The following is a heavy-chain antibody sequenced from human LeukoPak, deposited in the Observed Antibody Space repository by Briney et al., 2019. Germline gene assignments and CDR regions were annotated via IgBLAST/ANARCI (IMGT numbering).Heavy chain of an antibody. J-gene: IGHJ4*02. CDR1: GFTFSSYA. V-gene: IGHV3-23*01. CDR2: IRGSGGST. Sequence: GGSLRLSCAASGFTFSSYAMNWVRQAPGKGLEWVSGIRGSGGSTYYADSVKGRFTISRDNSKNTLYLQMNSLRAEGTAVYYCARVPYYYDSSGYCIWGQGTLVTVSS. CDR3: ARVPYYYDSSGYCI. D-gene: IGHD3-22*01.